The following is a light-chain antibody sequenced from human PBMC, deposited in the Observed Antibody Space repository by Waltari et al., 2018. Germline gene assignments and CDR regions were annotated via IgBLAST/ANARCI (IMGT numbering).Light chain of an antibody. Sequence: DIQMTQSPSSLSASVGDRVTITCRVSQDINNFLAWYQQKPGKVPKLLIYAASTLQSGVPSRFSGSGYGTDFTLIISSLQPEDVATYYCQKFTGAPWPVGQGTKVEIK. J-gene: IGKJ1*01. CDR3: QKFTGAPWP. CDR2: AAS. V-gene: IGKV1-27*01. CDR1: QDINNF.